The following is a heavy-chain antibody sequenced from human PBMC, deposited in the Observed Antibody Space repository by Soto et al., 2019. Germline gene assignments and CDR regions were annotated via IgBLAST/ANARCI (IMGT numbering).Heavy chain of an antibody. D-gene: IGHD1-1*01. J-gene: IGHJ4*02. V-gene: IGHV2-5*02. CDR2: IYWDGES. CDR3: ARRDSTGTTTYFDS. Sequence: QITLKEAGPTLVKPTETLTLTCTFSGFSFTTTRMGVGWTRQPPGKALEWLAIIYWDGESRYNPLLRRRLTLTEDTAKNQVVLTMTNMDPTDTATYYCARRDSTGTTTYFDSWGQGIPVTVAS. CDR1: GFSFTTTRMG.